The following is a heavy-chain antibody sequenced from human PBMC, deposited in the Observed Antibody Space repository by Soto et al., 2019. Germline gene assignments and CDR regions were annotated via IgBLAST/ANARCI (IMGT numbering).Heavy chain of an antibody. Sequence: SVKVSCKASGGTFSSYTISWVRQAPGQGLEWMGRIIPILGIANYAQKFQGRVTITADKSTSTAYMELSSLRSEDTAVYYCATADDGNWFDPWGQGTLVTVSS. CDR3: ATADDGNWFDP. V-gene: IGHV1-69*02. CDR2: IIPILGIA. D-gene: IGHD6-25*01. CDR1: GGTFSSYT. J-gene: IGHJ5*02.